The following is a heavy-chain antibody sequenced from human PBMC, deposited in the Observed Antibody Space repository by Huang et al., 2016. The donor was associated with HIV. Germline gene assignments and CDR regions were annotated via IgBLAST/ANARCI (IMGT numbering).Heavy chain of an antibody. CDR3: AKSSAWYPPYYFDY. CDR1: GFTFSSYA. CDR2: LSGGGGST. Sequence: EVQLLESGGGLVQTGGSLRLSCAASGFTFSSYAMRRVRQAAGKVLGVVSGLSGGGGSTYYADSVKGRCTISRDKSKNTLYLQMNSLRAEDTAVYFCAKSSAWYPPYYFDYWGQGTLVTVSS. V-gene: IGHV3-23*01. D-gene: IGHD6-19*01. J-gene: IGHJ4*02.